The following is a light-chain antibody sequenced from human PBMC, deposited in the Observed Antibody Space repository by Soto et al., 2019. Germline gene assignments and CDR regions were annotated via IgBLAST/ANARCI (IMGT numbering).Light chain of an antibody. Sequence: QSVLTQPPSVSAAPGQKVTISCSRSSSNIRDTYVSWYQHLPGTAPKLLIYDNNKRPSGIPDRFSGSKSGTSATLGITGLQTGDEADYYCETWDSSLSAVVFGGGTKLTVL. CDR1: SSNIRDTY. J-gene: IGLJ2*01. CDR3: ETWDSSLSAVV. V-gene: IGLV1-51*01. CDR2: DNN.